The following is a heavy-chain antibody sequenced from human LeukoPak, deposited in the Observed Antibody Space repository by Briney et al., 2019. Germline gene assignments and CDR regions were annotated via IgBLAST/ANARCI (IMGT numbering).Heavy chain of an antibody. CDR2: IKQDGSEK. J-gene: IGHJ4*02. CDR1: GFTFSTSW. V-gene: IGHV3-7*01. Sequence: GGSLRLSCAASGFTFSTSWMSWVRQAPGKGLEWVANIKQDGSEKYYVDSVKGRFTISRDNAKNSLYLQMNSLRAEDTAVYYCARDRTRCPYWGQGTLVTLSS. CDR3: ARDRTRCPY. D-gene: IGHD1-7*01.